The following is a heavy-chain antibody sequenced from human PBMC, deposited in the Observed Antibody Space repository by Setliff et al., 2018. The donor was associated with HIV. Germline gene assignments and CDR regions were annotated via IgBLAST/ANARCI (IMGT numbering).Heavy chain of an antibody. CDR2: FYYSGST. J-gene: IGHJ5*02. CDR3: ASRVYYYDSSGYLREEGFDP. D-gene: IGHD3-22*01. Sequence: PSETLSLTCVVSGDSISRSRYYWGWIRQPPGKGLEWIGSFYYSGSTSYNPSLKSRVTISGDTSKNQVSLRLSSVTAADTAVYYCASRVYYYDSSGYLREEGFDPWGQGTLVTVSS. CDR1: GDSISRSRYY. V-gene: IGHV4-39*01.